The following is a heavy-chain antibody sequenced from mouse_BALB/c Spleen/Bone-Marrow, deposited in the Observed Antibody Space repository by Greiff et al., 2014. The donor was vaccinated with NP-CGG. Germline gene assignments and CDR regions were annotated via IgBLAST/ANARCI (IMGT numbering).Heavy chain of an antibody. CDR3: ARGDGFAWFAY. CDR2: INPSNGRT. J-gene: IGHJ3*01. D-gene: IGHD3-3*01. V-gene: IGHV1S81*02. Sequence: QVQLQQSGAELVKPGASVKLSCKASGYTFTSYWMHWVKQRPGQGLEWIGEINPSNGRTNYNEKFKSKATLTVDKSSSTAYMQLRSLTSEDSAVYYCARGDGFAWFAYWGQGTLVTVSA. CDR1: GYTFTSYW.